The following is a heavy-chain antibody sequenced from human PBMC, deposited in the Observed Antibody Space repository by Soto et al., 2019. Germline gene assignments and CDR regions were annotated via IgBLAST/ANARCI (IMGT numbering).Heavy chain of an antibody. V-gene: IGHV4-39*01. CDR2: IYFTGSP. CDR1: GDSVNNKDYY. J-gene: IGHJ4*02. CDR3: TRHSYTHPGIVDY. D-gene: IGHD3-10*01. Sequence: QVQLQESGPGLAKPSETLSLTCNVSGDSVNNKDYYWGWIRQPPGTGLEWIASIYFTGSPQSNPSLRSRITISVDTTKNHFSLELRSVTAADTAIYYRTRHSYTHPGIVDYWGQGTRVTVSS.